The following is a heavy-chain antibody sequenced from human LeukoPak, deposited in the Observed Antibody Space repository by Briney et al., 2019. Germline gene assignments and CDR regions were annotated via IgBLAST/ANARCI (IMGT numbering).Heavy chain of an antibody. J-gene: IGHJ6*03. CDR3: TTDRELRYFDWQASPYYYYMDV. V-gene: IGHV3-21*01. CDR1: GFTFSSYS. D-gene: IGHD3-9*01. CDR2: ISTSSIYI. Sequence: PGGSLRLSCAASGFTFSSYSMNWVRQAPGKGLEWVSSISTSSIYIYYADSVKGRFTISRDNAKNSLFLQMNSLRAEDTAVYYCTTDRELRYFDWQASPYYYYMDVWGKGTTVTVSS.